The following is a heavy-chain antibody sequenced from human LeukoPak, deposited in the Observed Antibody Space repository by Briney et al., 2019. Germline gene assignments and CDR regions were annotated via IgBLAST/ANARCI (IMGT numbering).Heavy chain of an antibody. CDR2: IYSGGST. CDR3: ASNYGDHAFDI. J-gene: IGHJ3*02. CDR1: GFTFSSYA. Sequence: GGSLRLSCAASGFTFSSYAMSWVRQAPGKGLEWVSVIYSGGSTYYAGSVKGRFTISRDNSKNTLYLQMNSLRAEDTAVYYCASNYGDHAFDIWGQGTMVTVSS. V-gene: IGHV3-66*01. D-gene: IGHD4-17*01.